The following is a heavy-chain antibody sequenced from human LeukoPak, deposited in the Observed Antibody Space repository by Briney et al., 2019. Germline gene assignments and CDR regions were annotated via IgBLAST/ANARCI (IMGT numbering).Heavy chain of an antibody. CDR1: GFTVSSNS. CDR2: IYSGTT. V-gene: IGHV3-53*01. Sequence: GGSLRLSCTVSGFTVSSNSMSWVRQAPGKGLEWVSFIYSGTTHYSDSVKGRFTISRDNSKNTLYLQMNSLRAEDTAVYYCAKVGLGSYYTRDEDYYYYYMDVWGKGTTVTISS. D-gene: IGHD3-10*01. CDR3: AKVGLGSYYTRDEDYYYYYMDV. J-gene: IGHJ6*03.